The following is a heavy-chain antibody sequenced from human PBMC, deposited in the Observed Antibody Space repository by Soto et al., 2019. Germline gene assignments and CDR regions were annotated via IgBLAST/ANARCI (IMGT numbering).Heavy chain of an antibody. Sequence: ASVKVSCKASGYTFTSYGISWVRQAPGQGLEWMGWISAYNGNTNYAQKLQGRVTMTTDTSTSTAYMELRSLRSDDTAVYYCARDLAIATPWLPNYYDSSGLDYWG. J-gene: IGHJ4*01. CDR2: ISAYNGNT. CDR1: GYTFTSYG. V-gene: IGHV1-18*01. D-gene: IGHD3-22*01. CDR3: ARDLAIATPWLPNYYDSSGLDY.